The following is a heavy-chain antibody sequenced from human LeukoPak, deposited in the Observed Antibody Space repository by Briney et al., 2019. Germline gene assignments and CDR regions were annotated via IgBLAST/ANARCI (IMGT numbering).Heavy chain of an antibody. CDR3: ASGAVTTHDY. CDR2: IYYSGST. CDR1: GGSISSNY. J-gene: IGHJ4*02. D-gene: IGHD1/OR15-1a*01. V-gene: IGHV4-59*08. Sequence: SETLSLTCTVSGGSISSNYWSWIRQPPGKGLEWIGYIYYSGSTNYNPSLKSRVTISVDTSKNQFSLKLSSVTAADTAVYYCASGAVTTHDYWGQGTLVTVSS.